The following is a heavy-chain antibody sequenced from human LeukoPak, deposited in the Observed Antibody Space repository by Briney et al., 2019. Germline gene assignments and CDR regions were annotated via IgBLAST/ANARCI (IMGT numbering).Heavy chain of an antibody. J-gene: IGHJ4*02. CDR3: ARAKPKNMVRGLIMRRESRYYFDY. CDR1: GFTFGDYY. Sequence: GGSLRLSCAASGFTFGDYYMSWVRQAPGKGLEWVSVIYSGGSTYYADSVKGRFTISRDNSKSTLYIQMNSLRAEDTAVYYCARAKPKNMVRGLIMRRESRYYFDYWGQGTLVTVSS. D-gene: IGHD3-10*01. CDR2: IYSGGST. V-gene: IGHV3-53*01.